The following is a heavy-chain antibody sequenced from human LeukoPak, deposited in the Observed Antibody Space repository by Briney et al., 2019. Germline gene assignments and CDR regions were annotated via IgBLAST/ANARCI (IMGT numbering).Heavy chain of an antibody. V-gene: IGHV6-1*01. CDR3: ARDTASISTSEPPYYYYYMDV. CDR1: GDSVSSNSAA. J-gene: IGHJ6*03. D-gene: IGHD3-3*02. Sequence: SQTLSLTCAISGDSVSSNSAAWNWIRQSPSRGLEWLGRTYYRSKWYNDYAVSVKSRITINPDTSKNQFSLQLNSVTPEDTAVYYCARDTASISTSEPPYYYYYMDVWGKGTTVTVSS. CDR2: TYYRSKWYN.